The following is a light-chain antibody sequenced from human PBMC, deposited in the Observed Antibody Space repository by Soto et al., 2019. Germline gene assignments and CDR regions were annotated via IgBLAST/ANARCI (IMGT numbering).Light chain of an antibody. Sequence: DIVMTQSPLSLPVTPGEPASISCRSSQSLLHSNGYNYLDWYLQKPGQSPQLLIYLGSNRDSGVPDRFSGSGSGTDFTLEISRVEAEDVGVYYCMQALQTPTFGQGTKLDIK. J-gene: IGKJ2*01. CDR2: LGS. V-gene: IGKV2-28*01. CDR1: QSLLHSNGYNY. CDR3: MQALQTPT.